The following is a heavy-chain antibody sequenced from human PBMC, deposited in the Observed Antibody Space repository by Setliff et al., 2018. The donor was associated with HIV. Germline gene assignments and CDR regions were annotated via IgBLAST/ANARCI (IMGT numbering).Heavy chain of an antibody. V-gene: IGHV4-31*03. D-gene: IGHD2-2*01. CDR3: ARETGIVVVPAATYDAFDI. CDR1: GGSISSGGYY. Sequence: PSETLSLTCTVSGGSISSGGYYWSWIRQHPGKGLERIGYIYYSGSTYYNPSLKSRVTISVDTSKNQFSLKLSSVTAADTAVYYCARETGIVVVPAATYDAFDIWGQGTMVTVSS. J-gene: IGHJ3*02. CDR2: IYYSGST.